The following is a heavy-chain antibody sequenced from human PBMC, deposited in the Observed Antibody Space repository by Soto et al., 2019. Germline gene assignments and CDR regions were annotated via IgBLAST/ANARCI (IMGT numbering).Heavy chain of an antibody. CDR1: GFSLSTSGVG. CDR2: IYWDDDK. V-gene: IGHV2-5*02. D-gene: IGHD2-15*01. Sequence: QITLKESGPTLVKPTQTLTLTCTFSGFSLSTSGVGVGWIRQPPGKALEWLALIYWDDDKSYSPSLKSRLTITKDTSKNQVVLTMTNMDPVDTATYYCAHTVGGCSGGSCYSFDYWGQGTLVTVSS. J-gene: IGHJ4*02. CDR3: AHTVGGCSGGSCYSFDY.